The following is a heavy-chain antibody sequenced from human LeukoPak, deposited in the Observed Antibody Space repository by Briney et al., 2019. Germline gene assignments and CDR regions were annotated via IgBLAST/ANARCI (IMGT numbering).Heavy chain of an antibody. CDR2: ISYDGSNK. CDR3: AKAGRGAFGRYNSSWEFDY. D-gene: IGHD6-13*01. Sequence: GRSLRLSCAASGFTFSSYGMHWVRQAPGKGLEWVAVISYDGSNKYYADSVKGRFTISRDNSKNTLYLQMNSLRAEDTAVYHCAKAGRGAFGRYNSSWEFDYWGQGTLVTVSS. V-gene: IGHV3-30*18. CDR1: GFTFSSYG. J-gene: IGHJ4*02.